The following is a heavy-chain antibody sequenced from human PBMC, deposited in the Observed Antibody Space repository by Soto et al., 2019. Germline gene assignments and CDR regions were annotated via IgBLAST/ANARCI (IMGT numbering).Heavy chain of an antibody. Sequence: QVQLVQSGAEVKKPGDSVKVSCKTSGYSFYNNDISWVRQAPGQGLEWMGWMNPGSGKPGYAPKFQGRVTMTRKASISTAYRELNSLRSDDTAVYYLARMASAGTLNWFDPWGQGTLVSVSS. CDR3: ARMASAGTLNWFDP. V-gene: IGHV1-8*01. CDR1: GYSFYNND. CDR2: MNPGSGKP. D-gene: IGHD1-1*01. J-gene: IGHJ5*02.